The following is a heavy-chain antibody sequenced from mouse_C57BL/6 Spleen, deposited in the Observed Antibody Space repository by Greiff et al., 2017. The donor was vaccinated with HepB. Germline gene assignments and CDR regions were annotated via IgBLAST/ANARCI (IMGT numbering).Heavy chain of an antibody. Sequence: QVQLQQPGAELVKPGASVKVSCKASGYTFTSYWMHWVKQRPGQGLEWIGRIHPSDSDTNYNQKFKGKATLTVDKSSSTAYMQLSSLTSEDSAVYYCAMGYYGSSYRAMDYWGQGTSVTVSS. CDR3: AMGYYGSSYRAMDY. CDR2: IHPSDSDT. CDR1: GYTFTSYW. V-gene: IGHV1-74*01. J-gene: IGHJ4*01. D-gene: IGHD1-1*01.